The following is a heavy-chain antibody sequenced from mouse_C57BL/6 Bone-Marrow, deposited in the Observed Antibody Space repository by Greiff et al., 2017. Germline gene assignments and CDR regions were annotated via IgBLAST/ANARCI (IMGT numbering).Heavy chain of an antibody. CDR2: FHPETGGP. D-gene: IGHD1-1*01. CDR3: TRDYYGSRVYYYAMGY. CDR1: GYTFTAYE. Sequence: QVQLQQSGAELVRPGASVTLSCKASGYTFTAYEMHWVKQTPVHGLEWIGAFHPETGGPAYNQKFKGKAILTADKSSSTAFMELRSLTSADSAVCYCTRDYYGSRVYYYAMGYWGQRTSVTVSS. J-gene: IGHJ4*01. V-gene: IGHV1-15*01.